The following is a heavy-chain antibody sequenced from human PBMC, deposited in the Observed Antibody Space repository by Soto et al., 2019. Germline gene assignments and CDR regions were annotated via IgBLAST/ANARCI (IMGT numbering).Heavy chain of an antibody. D-gene: IGHD3-16*02. V-gene: IGHV4-39*01. J-gene: IGHJ4*02. CDR3: ASYYVSGDYRSFDY. CDR2: IHYSGST. CDR1: GDSISSSTYY. Sequence: SETLSLTCTVSGDSISSSTYYWGWIRQSPGKGLEWIGNIHYSGSTYYNPSLKSRVTISVDTSKNQFSLKLSSVTAAETAVYYCASYYVSGDYRSFDYWGQGTLVTVSS.